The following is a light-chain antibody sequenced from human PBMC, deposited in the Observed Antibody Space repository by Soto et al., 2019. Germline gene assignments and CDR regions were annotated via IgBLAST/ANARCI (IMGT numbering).Light chain of an antibody. V-gene: IGKV1-39*01. CDR2: DAS. Sequence: DIHMTQSPSSLSASVGDIVTITCRASQSISSYLNWYQQKPGKAPKLLIYDASSLQSGVQSRFSGSGSGTDFTLTIRSLQPEDFATYICXQYKSYSTFGRGTKVDIK. J-gene: IGKJ1*01. CDR3: XQYKSYST. CDR1: QSISSY.